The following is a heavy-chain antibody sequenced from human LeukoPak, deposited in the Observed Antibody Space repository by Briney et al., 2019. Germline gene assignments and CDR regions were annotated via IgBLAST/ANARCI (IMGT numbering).Heavy chain of an antibody. CDR3: ARQTAKNVDTARFDS. Sequence: SETLSLTCAISGGSINNYYWSWIRQPPGKGLEWIGYIYYSGTTNYSPSLNSRVNISLDTSKNQFSLRLSSVTAADTAVYYCARQTAKNVDTARFDSWGQGTLVTVSS. V-gene: IGHV4-59*08. CDR2: IYYSGTT. J-gene: IGHJ4*02. D-gene: IGHD5-18*01. CDR1: GGSINNYY.